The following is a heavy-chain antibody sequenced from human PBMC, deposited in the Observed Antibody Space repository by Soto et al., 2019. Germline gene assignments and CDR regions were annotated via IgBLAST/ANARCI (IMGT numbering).Heavy chain of an antibody. V-gene: IGHV3-23*01. CDR1: GFTFSNYA. CDR3: ARDWTGDTCPCWDV. CDR2: FSGSGGST. D-gene: IGHD3-3*01. J-gene: IGHJ6*02. Sequence: EVQLLESGGGLVQPGGSLRLSCAAAGFTFSNYALTWVRQSPGKGLEWVSTFSGSGGSTYYADSVRGRFTISRDNSKNPLFLQMNSLRVEYTAIYYCARDWTGDTCPCWDVCGQGTTVSVSS.